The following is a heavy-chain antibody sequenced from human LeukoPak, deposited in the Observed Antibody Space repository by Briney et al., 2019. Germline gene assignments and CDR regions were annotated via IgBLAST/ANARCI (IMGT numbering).Heavy chain of an antibody. D-gene: IGHD3-10*02. Sequence: ASVKVSCKFSGYTLTELSMHWVRQAPGKGLEWMGGFDPEDSETFYPQKFQGRVTMTEDTSTDTAYMELSSLRSEDTAVYYCATGIFTVSILGSGNLDYWGQGTLVSVSS. V-gene: IGHV1-24*01. CDR1: GYTLTELS. J-gene: IGHJ4*02. CDR2: FDPEDSET. CDR3: ATGIFTVSILGSGNLDY.